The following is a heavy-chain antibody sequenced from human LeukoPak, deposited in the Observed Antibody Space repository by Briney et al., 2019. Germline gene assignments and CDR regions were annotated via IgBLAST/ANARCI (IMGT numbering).Heavy chain of an antibody. Sequence: SETLSLTCTVSGGSISSFSYYWGWVRQPPGRGLEWIGTIYYSGSTYYIPSLKSRVTISTDTSKNQFSLNLRSVTAADTAVYYCARVRGDSPYSFDYWGQGTLVTVSS. D-gene: IGHD2-21*02. CDR3: ARVRGDSPYSFDY. J-gene: IGHJ4*02. V-gene: IGHV4-39*07. CDR2: IYYSGST. CDR1: GGSISSFSYY.